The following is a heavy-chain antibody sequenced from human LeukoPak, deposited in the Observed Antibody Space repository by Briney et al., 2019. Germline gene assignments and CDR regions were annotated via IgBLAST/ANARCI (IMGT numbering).Heavy chain of an antibody. CDR1: GFTLSNYG. D-gene: IGHD4-17*01. Sequence: GGSLRLSCAASGFTLSNYGLSWVRQAPGKGLEWVSGISGSGGSTYYADSVKGRFTISRDNSKNTLYLQMNSLRAEDTAVYYCAKDPGYGDYGWGQGTLVTVSS. CDR3: AKDPGYGDYG. V-gene: IGHV3-23*01. CDR2: ISGSGGST. J-gene: IGHJ4*02.